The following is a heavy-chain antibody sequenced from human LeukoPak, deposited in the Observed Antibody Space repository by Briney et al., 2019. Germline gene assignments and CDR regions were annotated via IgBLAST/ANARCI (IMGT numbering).Heavy chain of an antibody. CDR3: ARVTEPGTGWYYFDY. CDR1: GGTFSSYA. V-gene: IGHV1-69*13. CDR2: IIPIFGTA. J-gene: IGHJ4*02. D-gene: IGHD6-19*01. Sequence: GASVKVSCNASGGTFSSYAISWVRQAPGQGLEWMGGIIPIFGTANYAQKFQGRVTITADESTSTAYMELSSLRSEDTAVYYCARVTEPGTGWYYFDYWGQGTLVTVSS.